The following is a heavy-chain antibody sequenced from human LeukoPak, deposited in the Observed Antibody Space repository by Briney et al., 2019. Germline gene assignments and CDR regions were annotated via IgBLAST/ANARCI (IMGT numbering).Heavy chain of an antibody. CDR2: ISDSGTST. V-gene: IGHV3-23*01. Sequence: GGSLRLSCAASGFTFSSYAMIWVRQAPGKGREWVSLISDSGTSTYYPDSVKGRFTISRDNSKSTVYLQMNSLRAEDTAVYYCAKGVSGYGSGRPFDYWGQGTLVTVSS. CDR3: AKGVSGYGSGRPFDY. CDR1: GFTFSSYA. J-gene: IGHJ4*02. D-gene: IGHD3-10*01.